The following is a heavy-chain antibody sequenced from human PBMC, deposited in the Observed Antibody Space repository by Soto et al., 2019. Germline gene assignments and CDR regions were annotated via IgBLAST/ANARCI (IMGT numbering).Heavy chain of an antibody. Sequence: SETLSLTCAVYGGSFSCYYWIWIRQPPGKGLEWIGEINHSGSTNYNPSLKSRVTISVDTSKNQFSLNLSSVTAADTAVYYCAGGRGRQQLVMSYYYGMDVWGQGTTVTVSS. CDR2: INHSGST. CDR3: AGGRGRQQLVMSYYYGMDV. CDR1: GGSFSCYY. V-gene: IGHV4-34*01. J-gene: IGHJ6*02. D-gene: IGHD6-13*01.